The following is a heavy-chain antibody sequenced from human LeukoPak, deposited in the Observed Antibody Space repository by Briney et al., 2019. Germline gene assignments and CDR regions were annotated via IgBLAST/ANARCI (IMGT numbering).Heavy chain of an antibody. CDR1: GFTFSSYE. J-gene: IGHJ6*04. CDR3: ARAIRGYKGGYYYYGMDV. Sequence: GGSLRLSCAASGFTFSSYEMNWVRQAPGKGLEWVSYISSSGSTIYYADSVKGRFTISRDNAKNSLYLQMNSLRAEDTAVYYCARAIRGYKGGYYYYGMDVWGKGTTVTASS. CDR2: ISSSGSTI. D-gene: IGHD5-18*01. V-gene: IGHV3-48*03.